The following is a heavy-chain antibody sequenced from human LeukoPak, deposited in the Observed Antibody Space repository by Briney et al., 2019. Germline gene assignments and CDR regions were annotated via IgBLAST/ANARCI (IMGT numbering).Heavy chain of an antibody. J-gene: IGHJ4*02. CDR3: ARATVRVYDY. Sequence: SQTLSLTCAISGDSVSSKSVAWNWIRQSPSRGLEWLGRTYYRSKWFTDYAVSVKGRMIINPDTSKNQFSLQMNSATPEDTAVYYCARATVRVYDYWGQGTLVTVSS. CDR1: GDSVSSKSVA. CDR2: TYYRSKWFT. D-gene: IGHD3-10*01. V-gene: IGHV6-1*01.